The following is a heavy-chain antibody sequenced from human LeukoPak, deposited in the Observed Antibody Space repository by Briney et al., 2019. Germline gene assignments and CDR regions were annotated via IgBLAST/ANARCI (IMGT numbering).Heavy chain of an antibody. CDR3: AKEGIAGDFDY. Sequence: GGSLRLSCAASGFTFRKAWMSWVRQAPGKGLEWVSAISGSGHSTYYADSVKGRFTISRDNSKNTLYLQMNSLRAEDTAVYYCAKEGIAGDFDYWGQGTLVTVSS. V-gene: IGHV3-23*01. D-gene: IGHD6-13*01. J-gene: IGHJ4*02. CDR2: ISGSGHST. CDR1: GFTFRKAW.